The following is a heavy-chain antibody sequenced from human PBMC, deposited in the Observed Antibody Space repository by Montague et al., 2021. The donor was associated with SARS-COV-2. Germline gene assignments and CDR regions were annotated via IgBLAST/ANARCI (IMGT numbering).Heavy chain of an antibody. CDR2: INHSGSA. Sequence: SETLSLTCAVYGGSFSGYYWYWIRQPPGKGLEWIGEINHSGSANYNPSLKRRVTISVDTSKNKFSLKLNSVTAADTAVYYCAGLGEGVVPASILGLGPFYSYLSMDVWGKGATVTVSS. CDR1: GGSFSGYY. V-gene: IGHV4-34*01. D-gene: IGHD2-15*01. CDR3: AGLGEGVVPASILGLGPFYSYLSMDV. J-gene: IGHJ6*03.